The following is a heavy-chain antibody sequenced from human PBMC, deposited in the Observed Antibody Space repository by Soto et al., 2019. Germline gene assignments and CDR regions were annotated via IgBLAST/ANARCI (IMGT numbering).Heavy chain of an antibody. CDR3: ARSSQSWFFDL. J-gene: IGHJ2*01. CDR1: GGSISDFY. CDR2: IYYSGST. Sequence: QVLLQESGPGLVKPSETLSLTCTVSGGSISDFYWSWIRQPPGKGLEWIGYIYYSGSTYYNPSLKSRVTISVDPSKNQVSLNLNSVTAADTAVYYCARSSQSWFFDLWGRGTLVTVSS. D-gene: IGHD4-4*01. V-gene: IGHV4-59*12.